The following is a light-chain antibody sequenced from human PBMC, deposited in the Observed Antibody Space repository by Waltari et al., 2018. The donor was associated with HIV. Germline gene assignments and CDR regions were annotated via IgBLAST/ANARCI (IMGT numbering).Light chain of an antibody. CDR3: RSFSNTNHVL. CDR2: EVN. J-gene: IGLJ3*02. V-gene: IGLV2-14*01. Sequence: QSALTQPASVSGSPGQSITISCTGTSSDVGAYGYVSWYQQHPGKAPKLIIYEVNNRPSGVSDRFSGSKSGDTASLTISGLHVEDEADYYCRSFSNTNHVLFGGGTKLTVL. CDR1: SSDVGAYGY.